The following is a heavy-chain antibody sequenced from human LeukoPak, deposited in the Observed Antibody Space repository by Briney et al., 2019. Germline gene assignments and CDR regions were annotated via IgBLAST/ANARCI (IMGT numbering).Heavy chain of an antibody. CDR1: GFTFSSYA. Sequence: RPGGSLRLSCAASGFTFSSYAMSWVRQAPGKGLEWVSAISGSGGSTYYADSVKGRFTISRDNSKNTLYLQMNSLRAEDTAVYYCAKQALLENYGSPYFDYWGQGTLVTVSS. D-gene: IGHD3-10*01. J-gene: IGHJ4*02. CDR3: AKQALLENYGSPYFDY. CDR2: ISGSGGST. V-gene: IGHV3-23*01.